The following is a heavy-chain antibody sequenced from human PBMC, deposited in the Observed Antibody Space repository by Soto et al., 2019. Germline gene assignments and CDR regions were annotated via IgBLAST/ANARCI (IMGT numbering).Heavy chain of an antibody. CDR2: IIPIFGTA. J-gene: IGHJ5*02. Sequence: QVQLVQSGAEVKKPGSSVKVSCKASGGTFSSYAISSVRQPPGQGLEWMGGIIPIFGTASYAQKFQGRVTITAEESTRKAYMELSSLRSEDTAVYYCARGSRDSSSWQANNWFDPWGQGTLVTVSS. V-gene: IGHV1-69*12. CDR1: GGTFSSYA. D-gene: IGHD6-13*01. CDR3: ARGSRDSSSWQANNWFDP.